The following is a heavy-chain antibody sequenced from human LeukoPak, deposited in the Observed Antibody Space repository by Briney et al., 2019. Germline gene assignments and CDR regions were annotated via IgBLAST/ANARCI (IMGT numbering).Heavy chain of an antibody. CDR2: XSGGGGST. Sequence: PGGSLRLSCAASGFXXSSXXXXWVXXAPXRXXEWVSXXSGGGGSTYYADSVTGRFTISRDNSKNTLYLQMNSLRVEDTAIFYCAKRSTTTAAGASAFDYWGQGTLVTVSS. CDR1: GFXXSSXX. J-gene: IGHJ4*02. D-gene: IGHD6-13*01. V-gene: IGHV3-23*01. CDR3: AKRSTTTAAGASAFDY.